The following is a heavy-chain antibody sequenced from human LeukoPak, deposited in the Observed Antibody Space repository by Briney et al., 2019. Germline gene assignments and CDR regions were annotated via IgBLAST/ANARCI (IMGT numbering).Heavy chain of an antibody. Sequence: QPGRSLRLSCATSGFSFSVHGMHCVRQAPGKGLEWVAGVANDGSRTHYADSVKGRFTISRDNSKNTLSLQMNSLGAQDTAVYYCARDRDSYRLDYWGQGTLVTVSS. V-gene: IGHV3-30*03. CDR3: ARDRDSYRLDY. J-gene: IGHJ4*02. CDR2: VANDGSRT. CDR1: GFSFSVHG. D-gene: IGHD3-16*02.